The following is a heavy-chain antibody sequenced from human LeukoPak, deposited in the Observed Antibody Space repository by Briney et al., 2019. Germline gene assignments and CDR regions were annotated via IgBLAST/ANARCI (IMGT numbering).Heavy chain of an antibody. V-gene: IGHV3-13*01. D-gene: IGHD4-17*01. CDR3: VRSFYGDHPY. Sequence: GGSLRLSCAASGFTLSTYDMHWVRQGPGEGLEWVAAVGTSGHTFYPDSVKGQFTISRENARNSVYLQMYSLRAGDTAVYYCVRSFYGDHPYWGQGTLVTVSS. CDR2: VGTSGHT. J-gene: IGHJ4*02. CDR1: GFTLSTYD.